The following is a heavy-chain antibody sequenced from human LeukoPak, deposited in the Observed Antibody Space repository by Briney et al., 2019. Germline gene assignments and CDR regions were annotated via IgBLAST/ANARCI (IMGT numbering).Heavy chain of an antibody. CDR2: IRSKAYGGTT. CDR3: TRVGSYHDAFDI. D-gene: IGHD5-18*01. V-gene: IGHV3-49*04. CDR1: GFTFGDYA. Sequence: GGSLRLSCTASGFTFGDYAMSWVRQAPGKGLEWVGFIRSKAYGGTTEYAASVKGRFTISRDDSKSIAYLQMNSLKTEDTAAYYCTRVGSYHDAFDIWGQGTMVTVSS. J-gene: IGHJ3*02.